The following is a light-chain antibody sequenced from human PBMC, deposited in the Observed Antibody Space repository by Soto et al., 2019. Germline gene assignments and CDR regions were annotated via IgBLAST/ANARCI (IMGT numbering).Light chain of an antibody. Sequence: QAVVSQPPSVSGAPGQRITISCTGSSSNIGANYDVHWYRQVPGTAPKLLMSGDNNRPSGVADRFSGSKSGTSASLAITRLQAEDEADYYYQSYDSSLNRVFGTGTKLTVL. V-gene: IGLV1-40*01. CDR2: GDN. CDR3: QSYDSSLNRV. J-gene: IGLJ1*01. CDR1: SSNIGANYD.